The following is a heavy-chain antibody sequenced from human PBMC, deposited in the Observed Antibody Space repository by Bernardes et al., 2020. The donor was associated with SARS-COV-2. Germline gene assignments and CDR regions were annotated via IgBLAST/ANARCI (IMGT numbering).Heavy chain of an antibody. Sequence: GAYLKTSSQGSGYSFTRYWIGWVRHMPGKGLEWLGIIYPGDSDTRYSPSFQGQVTISADKSISTAYLQWSSLKASDTAMYYCARRGVDSSSWYYFGYWGQGTLGTGSS. CDR1: GYSFTRYW. CDR2: IYPGDSDT. CDR3: ARRGVDSSSWYYFGY. V-gene: IGHV5-51*01. D-gene: IGHD6-13*01. J-gene: IGHJ4*02.